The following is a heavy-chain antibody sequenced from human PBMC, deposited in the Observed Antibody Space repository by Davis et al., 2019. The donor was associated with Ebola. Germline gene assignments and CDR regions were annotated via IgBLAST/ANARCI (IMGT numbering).Heavy chain of an antibody. CDR2: IWYDGSNK. CDR3: AREGLGMITFGGVIVKPSFDY. J-gene: IGHJ4*02. CDR1: GFTFSSYG. D-gene: IGHD3-16*02. V-gene: IGHV3-33*01. Sequence: PGGSLRLSCAASGFTFSSYGMHWVRQAPGKGLEWVAVIWYDGSNKYYADSVKGRFTISRDNSKNTLYLQMNSLRAEDTAVYYCAREGLGMITFGGVIVKPSFDYWGQGTLVTVSS.